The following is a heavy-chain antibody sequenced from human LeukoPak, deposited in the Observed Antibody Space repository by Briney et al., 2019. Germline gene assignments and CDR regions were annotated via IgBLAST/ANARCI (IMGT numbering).Heavy chain of an antibody. CDR3: ARSDGYGDYVVHY. Sequence: GGSLRLSCAAPGFTFSSYGMHWGRHAPGKGLEWVAVIWYDGSNKYYADSVKGRFTISRDNSKNTLYLQMNSLRAEDTAVYYCARSDGYGDYVVHYWGQGTLVTVSS. D-gene: IGHD4-17*01. CDR1: GFTFSSYG. J-gene: IGHJ4*02. CDR2: IWYDGSNK. V-gene: IGHV3-33*01.